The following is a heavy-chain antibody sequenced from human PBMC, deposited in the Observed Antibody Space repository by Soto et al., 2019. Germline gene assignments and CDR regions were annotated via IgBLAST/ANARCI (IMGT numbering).Heavy chain of an antibody. D-gene: IGHD3-10*01. CDR3: TGLWFGEIYNY. V-gene: IGHV3-15*07. Sequence: EVELVESGGGLVKPGGSLTLSCAASGFSFKNAWMNWVRQAPGKGLEWVGRIKNKNDGGTTDYAAFVKGRFTISRDASEDTLSLHMNGLKTEDTGVYFCTGLWFGEIYNYWGQGSLVTVSS. CDR2: IKNKNDGGTT. J-gene: IGHJ4*01. CDR1: GFSFKNAW.